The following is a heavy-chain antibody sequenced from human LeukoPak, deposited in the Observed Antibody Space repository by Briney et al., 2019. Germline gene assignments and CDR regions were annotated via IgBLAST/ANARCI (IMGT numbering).Heavy chain of an antibody. D-gene: IGHD5-18*01. CDR2: INAGNGNT. Sequence: GASVKVSCTASGYTFTNYAMHWVRQAPGQRLEWMGWINAGNGNTKYSQKFQGRVTITRDTSASTAYMELSSLRSEDTAVYYCARDWAAYGYSTDYWGQGTLVTVSS. CDR1: GYTFTNYA. V-gene: IGHV1-3*01. CDR3: ARDWAAYGYSTDY. J-gene: IGHJ4*02.